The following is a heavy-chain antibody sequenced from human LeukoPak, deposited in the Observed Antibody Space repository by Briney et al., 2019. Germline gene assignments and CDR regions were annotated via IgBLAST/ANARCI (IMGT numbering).Heavy chain of an antibody. V-gene: IGHV3-23*01. Sequence: GGSLRLSCAVSGITLSNYGMSGVRQAPGKGLEWVAGMSDSGGRTNYADSVKGRFTISRDNPKNTLYLQMNSLRAEDTAVYFCAKRGVVIRVILVGFHKEAYYFDSWGQGALVTVSS. J-gene: IGHJ4*02. D-gene: IGHD3-22*01. CDR2: MSDSGGRT. CDR1: GITLSNYG. CDR3: AKRGVVIRVILVGFHKEAYYFDS.